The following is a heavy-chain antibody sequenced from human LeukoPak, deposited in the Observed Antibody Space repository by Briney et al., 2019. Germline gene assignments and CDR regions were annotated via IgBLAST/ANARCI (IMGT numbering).Heavy chain of an antibody. CDR1: GFTFSSYW. CDR2: INSDGSSA. Sequence: PGGSLRLSCAASGFTFSSYWMHWVRQAPGKGLVWVAHINSDGSSANYADSVKGRFTISRDNAKNSLYLQMNTLRAEDTAVYYRARFRQNAFDFWGQGTMVTVSS. J-gene: IGHJ3*01. V-gene: IGHV3-74*01. CDR3: ARFRQNAFDF.